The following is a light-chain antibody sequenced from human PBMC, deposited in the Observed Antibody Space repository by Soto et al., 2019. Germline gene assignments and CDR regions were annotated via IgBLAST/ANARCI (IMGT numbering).Light chain of an antibody. J-gene: IGKJ4*01. Sequence: DIQMTQSPSSLSAFVGDSITITCQASQDIKNYLNWYQHKPGKAPKLLIYDAFKSHTGLPSRFSGSGPWTDSTFTISSLQPEDIATYFCQQYDSLPPTFGGGTRVDI. CDR1: QDIKNY. V-gene: IGKV1-33*01. CDR2: DAF. CDR3: QQYDSLPPT.